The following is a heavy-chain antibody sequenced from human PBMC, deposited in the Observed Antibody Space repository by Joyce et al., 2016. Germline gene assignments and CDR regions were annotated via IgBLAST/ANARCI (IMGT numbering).Heavy chain of an antibody. D-gene: IGHD6-19*01. J-gene: IGHJ4*02. CDR1: GGPFRGFF. CDR3: ARSQWLAPLMY. CDR2: INNRGVT. V-gene: IGHV4-34*01. Sequence: QVQLQQWGAGLLKPSETLSLTCAVSGGPFRGFFWTCVRQAPGKGLEWIGEINNRGVTNYSPSIKTRVTYSVDTSKDQFSLKLASLSAAGTAVYYCARSQWLAPLMYWGQGSPVTVSS.